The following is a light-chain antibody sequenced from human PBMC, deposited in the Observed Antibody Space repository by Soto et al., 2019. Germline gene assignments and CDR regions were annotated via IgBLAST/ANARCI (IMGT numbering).Light chain of an antibody. CDR1: SSDVGGYNY. Sequence: QSALTQPASVSGSPGQSITISCTGTSSDVGGYNYVSWYQQHPGKAPKLMIYDVSNRPSGVSNRFSGSKSDNTASLTISGLQAEDEADYYCSSYTSSSTLGHVVFGGGTKVTVL. V-gene: IGLV2-14*01. J-gene: IGLJ2*01. CDR3: SSYTSSSTLGHVV. CDR2: DVS.